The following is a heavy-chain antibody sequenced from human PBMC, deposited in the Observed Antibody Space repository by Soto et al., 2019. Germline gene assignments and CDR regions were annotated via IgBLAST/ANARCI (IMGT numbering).Heavy chain of an antibody. D-gene: IGHD3-3*01. J-gene: IGHJ5*02. CDR2: ISYDGSNK. V-gene: IGHV3-30*18. CDR1: GFTFSSYG. Sequence: QVQLVESGGGVVQPGRSLRLSCAASGFTFSSYGMHWVRQAPGKGLEWVAVISYDGSNKYYADSVKGRFTISRDNSKNTLYLQMNSLRAEDTAVYYCAKDYRAYEFWTNWIGGFDPWGQGTLVTVSS. CDR3: AKDYRAYEFWTNWIGGFDP.